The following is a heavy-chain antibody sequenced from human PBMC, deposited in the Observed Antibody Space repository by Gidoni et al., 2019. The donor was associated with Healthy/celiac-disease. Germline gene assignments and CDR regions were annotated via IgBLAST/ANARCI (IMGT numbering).Heavy chain of an antibody. V-gene: IGHV3-21*01. CDR1: GFTFSSYS. CDR3: ARDGYYYGSGSSFDY. D-gene: IGHD3-10*01. CDR2: ISSSSSYI. Sequence: EVQLVESGGGLVKPGGSLRLSCAASGFTFSSYSMNWVRQAPGKGLEWVSSISSSSSYIYYADSVKGRFTISRDNAKNSLYLQMNSLRAEDTAVYYCARDGYYYGSGSSFDYWGQGTLVTVSS. J-gene: IGHJ4*02.